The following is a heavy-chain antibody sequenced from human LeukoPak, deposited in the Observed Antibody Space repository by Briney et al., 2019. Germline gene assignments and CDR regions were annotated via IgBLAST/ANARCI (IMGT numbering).Heavy chain of an antibody. CDR2: ISSSSSYI. Sequence: GGSLRLSCAASGFTCSRYTMNWVRQAPGKGLEWVSSISSSSSYIYYADSVKGRFTISRDNAKNSLSLQMNDLRAEDTALYYCARARLSSSWHEGDDALDIWGQGTMVTVSS. CDR3: ARARLSSSWHEGDDALDI. V-gene: IGHV3-21*01. D-gene: IGHD6-13*01. J-gene: IGHJ3*02. CDR1: GFTCSRYT.